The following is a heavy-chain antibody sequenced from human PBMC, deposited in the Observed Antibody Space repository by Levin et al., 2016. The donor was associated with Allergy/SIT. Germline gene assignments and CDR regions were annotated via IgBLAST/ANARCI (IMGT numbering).Heavy chain of an antibody. D-gene: IGHD5-12*01. CDR3: ARGYGGYDFFDY. Sequence: GESLKISCAASGFIFSNYWMNWVRQAPGKRLEWVANIKQDGSEKYYVDSVKGRFTISRDNAKNSLYLQMNSLRAEDTAIYYCARGYGGYDFFDYWGQGALVTVSS. V-gene: IGHV3-7*04. CDR2: IKQDGSEK. J-gene: IGHJ4*02. CDR1: GFIFSNYW.